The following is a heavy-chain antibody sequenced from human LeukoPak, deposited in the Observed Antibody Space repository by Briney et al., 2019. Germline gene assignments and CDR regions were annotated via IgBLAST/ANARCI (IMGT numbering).Heavy chain of an antibody. Sequence: GESLKISCKGSGYSFATYWIGWVRQMPGKGREWMGIIYPSDSDTRYSPSFQGQVTISADKSISTAYLQWSSLKASDTAMYYCASHPFGANSEGVDYWGQGTLVTVSS. J-gene: IGHJ4*02. CDR2: IYPSDSDT. CDR3: ASHPFGANSEGVDY. D-gene: IGHD4/OR15-4a*01. CDR1: GYSFATYW. V-gene: IGHV5-51*01.